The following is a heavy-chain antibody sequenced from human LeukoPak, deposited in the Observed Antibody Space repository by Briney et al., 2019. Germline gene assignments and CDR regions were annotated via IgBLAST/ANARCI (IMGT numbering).Heavy chain of an antibody. CDR3: ARDPGYESWSPFWGGMDV. J-gene: IGHJ6*03. Sequence: GGSLRLSCAASGVTFSSSWRHWVRQAPGKGLVWVSRITRDGSSTTYADSVKGRFTTSRDNAKNTLYLQMDSLRDDDTAVYYCARDPGYESWSPFWGGMDVWGNGTTVIVSS. CDR2: ITRDGSST. CDR1: GVTFSSSW. D-gene: IGHD3-16*01. V-gene: IGHV3-74*01.